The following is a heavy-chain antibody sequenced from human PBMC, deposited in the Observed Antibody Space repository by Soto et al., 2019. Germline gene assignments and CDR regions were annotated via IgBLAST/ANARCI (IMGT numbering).Heavy chain of an antibody. J-gene: IGHJ5*02. CDR1: GIPFSSFG. V-gene: IGHV3-30*18. Sequence: QVHLVESGGGVVQPGRSLRLSCAAAGIPFSSFGMHWVRQGPGKGLEWVVGISHTGSNQYYSDSVKGRFTISKDNSKNTLYLQMDSLRPEDTAVYYCAKDFVTSPLPWGQGTLVTVSS. D-gene: IGHD2-21*01. CDR2: ISHTGSNQ. CDR3: AKDFVTSPLP.